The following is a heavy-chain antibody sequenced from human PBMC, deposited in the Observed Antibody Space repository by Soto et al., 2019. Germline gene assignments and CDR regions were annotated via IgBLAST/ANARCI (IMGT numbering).Heavy chain of an antibody. CDR1: GYTFTSYY. CDR2: INPSGYGT. D-gene: IGHD2-2*01. Sequence: ASVKVSCKASGYTFTSYYMHWVRQAPGQGLEWMGIINPSGYGTSYAQKFQGRVTMTRDTSTSTFYMELRSLRSDDTAVYFCARDGVVVPSALYYFEYWGQGTLVNVSS. CDR3: ARDGVVVPSALYYFEY. J-gene: IGHJ4*02. V-gene: IGHV1-46*01.